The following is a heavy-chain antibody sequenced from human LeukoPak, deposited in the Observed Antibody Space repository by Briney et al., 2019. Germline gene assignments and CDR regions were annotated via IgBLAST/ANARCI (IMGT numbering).Heavy chain of an antibody. CDR3: ARGYYYGSGSYYTPDY. Sequence: ASVKVSCKASGYTFTGYYMHWVRQAPGQGLEWMGWINPNSGGTNYAQKFQGRVTMTRDTFISTAYMELSRLRSDDTAVYYCARGYYYGSGSYYTPDYWGQGTLVTVSS. V-gene: IGHV1-2*02. D-gene: IGHD3-10*01. CDR1: GYTFTGYY. J-gene: IGHJ4*02. CDR2: INPNSGGT.